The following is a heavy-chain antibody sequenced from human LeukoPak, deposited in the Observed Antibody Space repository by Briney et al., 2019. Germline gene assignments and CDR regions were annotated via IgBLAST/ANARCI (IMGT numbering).Heavy chain of an antibody. CDR2: IYYSGSS. J-gene: IGHJ4*02. Sequence: SETLSLTCTVSGGSIISSTYYWGWIRQPPGKGLEWIGSIYYSGSSYYNPSLKSRVTISVDTSKNQLSLKLSSVTAADTAVYYWARLWSGERPPDYWGQGTLVTVSS. V-gene: IGHV4-39*01. D-gene: IGHD3-10*01. CDR3: ARLWSGERPPDY. CDR1: GGSIISSTYY.